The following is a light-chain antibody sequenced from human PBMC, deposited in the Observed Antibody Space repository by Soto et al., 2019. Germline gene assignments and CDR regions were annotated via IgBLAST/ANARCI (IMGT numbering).Light chain of an antibody. CDR3: SSYAGTNNPLYV. J-gene: IGLJ1*01. CDR1: SSDVGAYNY. Sequence: QSALTQPPSASGSPGQSVTISCSGTSSDVGAYNYVSWYQQHPGKAPRLLIYEVGQRPSGVPDRFSGSKSANTASLTVSGLQPEDEADYYCSSYAGTNNPLYVFGTGTKLTVL. CDR2: EVG. V-gene: IGLV2-8*01.